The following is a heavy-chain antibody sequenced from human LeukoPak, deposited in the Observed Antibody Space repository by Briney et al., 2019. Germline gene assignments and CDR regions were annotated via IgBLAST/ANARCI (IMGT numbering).Heavy chain of an antibody. V-gene: IGHV1-2*02. CDR1: GYSFTDYY. J-gene: IGHJ5*02. D-gene: IGHD3-16*01. Sequence: ASVKVSCKASGYSFTDYYMHWVRQAPGQGLEWMGWINPYSGGTSSAQKFQGRVTMTRDTSISTVYMQVSWLTSDDTAIYYCARADRLHGGPYLIGPWGQGTLVTVSS. CDR2: INPYSGGT. CDR3: ARADRLHGGPYLIGP.